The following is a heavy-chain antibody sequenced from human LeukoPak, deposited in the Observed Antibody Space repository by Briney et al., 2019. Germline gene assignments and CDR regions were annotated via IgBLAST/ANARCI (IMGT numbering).Heavy chain of an antibody. CDR2: IKKDGSEK. CDR1: GFTFSSYA. J-gene: IGHJ4*02. CDR3: ARTIEMATISYFDY. Sequence: GGSLRLSCAASGFTFSSYAMSWVRQAPGKGLEWVANIKKDGSEKYYVDSVKGRFTISRDNAKTSLYLQMNSLRAEDTAVYYCARTIEMATISYFDYWGQGTLVTVSS. D-gene: IGHD5-24*01. V-gene: IGHV3-7*01.